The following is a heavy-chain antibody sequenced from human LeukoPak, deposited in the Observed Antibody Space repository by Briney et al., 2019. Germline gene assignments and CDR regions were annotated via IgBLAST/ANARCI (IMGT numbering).Heavy chain of an antibody. Sequence: GGSLRLSCAASGFTFSSYGMSWVRQAPGKGLEWVSAISGSGGSTHYADSVKGRFTISRDNSKNTLYLQMNSLRAEDTAVYYCAKDGEPAFYGSGSYLFAHYYYYYMDVWGKGTTVTISS. D-gene: IGHD3-10*01. V-gene: IGHV3-23*01. CDR1: GFTFSSYG. CDR2: ISGSGGST. J-gene: IGHJ6*03. CDR3: AKDGEPAFYGSGSYLFAHYYYYYMDV.